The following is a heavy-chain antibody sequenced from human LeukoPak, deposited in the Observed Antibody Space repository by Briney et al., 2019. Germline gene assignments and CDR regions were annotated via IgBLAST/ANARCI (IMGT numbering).Heavy chain of an antibody. CDR1: AFSFSRYS. J-gene: IGHJ4*02. V-gene: IGHV3-23*01. D-gene: IGHD5-12*01. CDR2: ISASGGST. Sequence: PGGSLTLSCAVSAFSFSRYSMGWVRQAPGDWLEWVGAISASGGSTYYADSVKGRFTISRDNSKNTLYLQMNSLRAEDTAVYYCAKTRSPVAAPTIFDYWGQGTLVTVSS. CDR3: AKTRSPVAAPTIFDY.